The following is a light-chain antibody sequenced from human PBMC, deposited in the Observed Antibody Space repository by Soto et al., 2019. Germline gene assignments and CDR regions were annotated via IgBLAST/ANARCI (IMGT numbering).Light chain of an antibody. CDR2: LNSDGSH. CDR3: QTWGTGIQV. V-gene: IGLV4-69*01. CDR1: SGHSSYA. J-gene: IGLJ2*01. Sequence: QSVLTQSPSASASLGASVKLTCTLSSGHSSYAIAWHQQQPEKGPRYLMKLNSDGSHSKGDGIPDRFSGSSSGAERYLTIPSLQSEDEADYYFQTWGTGIQVFGGGTKLTVL.